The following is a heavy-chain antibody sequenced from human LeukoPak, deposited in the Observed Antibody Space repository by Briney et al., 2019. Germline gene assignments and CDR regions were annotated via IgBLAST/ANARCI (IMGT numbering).Heavy chain of an antibody. CDR3: ASEGGYSYGYGY. V-gene: IGHV4-59*08. CDR1: GGSISSYY. D-gene: IGHD5-18*01. CDR2: IYYSGCT. Sequence: PSETLSLTCTVSGGSISSYYWSWIRQPAGKGLEWIGYIYYSGCTNYNPSLKSRVTISVDTSKKQFSLKLSSVTAADTAVYYCASEGGYSYGYGYWGQGTLVTVSS. J-gene: IGHJ4*02.